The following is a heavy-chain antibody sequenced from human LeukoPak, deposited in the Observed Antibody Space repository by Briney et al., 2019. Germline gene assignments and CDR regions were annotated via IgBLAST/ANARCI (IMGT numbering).Heavy chain of an antibody. V-gene: IGHV1-24*01. CDR1: GYTLTELS. CDR2: FDPEDGET. CDR3: ARRGRGFGVGARTNWFDP. D-gene: IGHD1-26*01. J-gene: IGHJ5*02. Sequence: ASVKVSCKVSGYTLTELSMHWVRQAPGKGLEWMGGFDPEDGETIYAQKFQGRVTMTEDTSTDTAYMELSSLRSEDTAMYYCARRGRGFGVGARTNWFDPWGQGTLVTVSS.